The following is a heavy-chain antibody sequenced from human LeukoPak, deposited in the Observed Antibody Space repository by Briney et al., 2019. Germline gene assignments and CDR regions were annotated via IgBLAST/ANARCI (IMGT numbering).Heavy chain of an antibody. Sequence: SQTLSLTCTVSGGSISSGDYYWSWLRQPPGKGLEWIGYIYYSGSTYYNPSLKSRVTISVDTSKNQFSLKLSSVTAADTAVYYCASSNYYDSSGYDYWGQGTLVTVSS. D-gene: IGHD3-22*01. CDR3: ASSNYYDSSGYDY. V-gene: IGHV4-30-4*08. CDR1: GGSISSGDYY. J-gene: IGHJ4*02. CDR2: IYYSGST.